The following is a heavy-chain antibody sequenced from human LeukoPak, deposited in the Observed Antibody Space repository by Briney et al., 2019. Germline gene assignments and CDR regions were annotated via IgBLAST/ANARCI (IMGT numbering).Heavy chain of an antibody. CDR3: ARVLNPGYSSSIDY. Sequence: ASVKVSCKASGYTFTGYYMHWVRQAPGQGLEWMGRINPNSGGTNYAQKFQGRVTMTRDTSISTAYMELSRLRSDDTAVYYCARVLNPGYSSSIDYSRQGTLVTVSS. J-gene: IGHJ4*02. CDR1: GYTFTGYY. CDR2: INPNSGGT. V-gene: IGHV1-2*06. D-gene: IGHD6-6*01.